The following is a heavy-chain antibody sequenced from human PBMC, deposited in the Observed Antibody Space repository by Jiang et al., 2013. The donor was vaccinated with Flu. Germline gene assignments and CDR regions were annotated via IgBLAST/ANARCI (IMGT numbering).Heavy chain of an antibody. CDR3: ARVRGGSIAARPPYFDY. Sequence: SGAEVKKPGSSVKVSCKASGGTFSSYAISWVRQAPGQGLEWMGGIIPIFGTANYAQKFQGRVTITADESTSTAYMELSSLRSEDTAVYYCARVRGGSIAARPPYFDYWGQGTLVTVSS. J-gene: IGHJ4*02. V-gene: IGHV1-69*01. CDR1: GGTFSSYA. D-gene: IGHD6-6*01. CDR2: IIPIFGTA.